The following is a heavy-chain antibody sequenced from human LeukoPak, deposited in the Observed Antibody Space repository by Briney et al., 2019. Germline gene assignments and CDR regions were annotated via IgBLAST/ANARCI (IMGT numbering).Heavy chain of an antibody. CDR3: AREAPSSTSCYVSPGADCPPFFLDY. CDR1: GGSFSGYY. J-gene: IGHJ4*02. V-gene: IGHV4-34*01. Sequence: SSETLSLTCAVYGGSFSGYYWSWIRQPPGKGLEWIGEINHSGSTNYNPALKSRVTISVDTSKNQFSLKLSSVTAADTAVYYCAREAPSSTSCYVSPGADCPPFFLDYWGQGTLVTVSS. CDR2: INHSGST. D-gene: IGHD2-2*01.